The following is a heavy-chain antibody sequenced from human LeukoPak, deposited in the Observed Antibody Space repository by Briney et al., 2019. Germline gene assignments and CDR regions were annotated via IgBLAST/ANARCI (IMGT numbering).Heavy chain of an antibody. J-gene: IGHJ4*02. CDR2: ISSSSSYI. CDR3: ARDKDILTGSFDY. D-gene: IGHD3-9*01. Sequence: GGSLRLSCAASGFTFSSYSMNWVRQAPGKGLEWVSSISSSSSYIYYADSVKGRFPISRDNAKNSLYLKKNSLRAEDTAVYYCARDKDILTGSFDYWGQGTLVTVSS. V-gene: IGHV3-21*01. CDR1: GFTFSSYS.